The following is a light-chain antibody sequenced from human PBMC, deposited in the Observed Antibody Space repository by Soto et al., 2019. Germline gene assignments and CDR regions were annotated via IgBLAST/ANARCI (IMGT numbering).Light chain of an antibody. V-gene: IGKV3-11*01. CDR3: QQRSNWPPWT. Sequence: EVVLTQSPATLSLSPGERATLSCRASQSVDTYLAWYQQKPGQPPRLLIYDASNRATGIPARFSGSGSGTDFTLTITTLEPEDFAVYYLQQRSNWPPWTFGPGTKV. CDR2: DAS. J-gene: IGKJ3*01. CDR1: QSVDTY.